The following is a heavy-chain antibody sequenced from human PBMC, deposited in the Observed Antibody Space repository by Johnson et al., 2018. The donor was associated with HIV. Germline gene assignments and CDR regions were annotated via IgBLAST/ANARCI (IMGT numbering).Heavy chain of an antibody. Sequence: QVQLVESGGGVVQPGGSLRLTCKASGFSFSNYAIHWVRQAPGKGLEWVTFIQCDGSHKYSADFVKGRFTISRDTSKKSVFRQMNNLRPEDTAVYYCAKETRDSRSAFDVWGQGTLVTVSS. D-gene: IGHD4-11*01. CDR1: GFSFSNYA. J-gene: IGHJ3*01. CDR2: IQCDGSHK. CDR3: AKETRDSRSAFDV. V-gene: IGHV3-30*02.